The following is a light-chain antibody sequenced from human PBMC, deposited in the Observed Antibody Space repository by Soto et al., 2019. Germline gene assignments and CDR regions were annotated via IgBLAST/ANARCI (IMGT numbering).Light chain of an antibody. CDR3: QTWGTGYLV. CDR1: SGHSTYT. J-gene: IGLJ2*01. CDR2: LNSDGSH. Sequence: QSVLTQSPSASASLGASVKLTCTLSSGHSTYTIAWHQQQPEKGPRYLMNLNSDGSHTKGDGIPDRFSGSSSGAERYLTISSLQSEDEADYYCQTWGTGYLVFGGGTKLTVL. V-gene: IGLV4-69*01.